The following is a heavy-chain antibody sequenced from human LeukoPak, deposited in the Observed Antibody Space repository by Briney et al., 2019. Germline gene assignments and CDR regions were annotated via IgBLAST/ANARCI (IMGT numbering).Heavy chain of an antibody. CDR1: GLTLSSYS. CDR2: ISSSRSYI. J-gene: IGHJ4*02. CDR3: ARDSGSSGFHPFDY. V-gene: IGHV3-21*01. D-gene: IGHD3-22*01. Sequence: GGSLRLSCAASGLTLSSYSMNWVRQAPGKGLGWVSYISSSRSYIYYPDSVKGRFTISRDNAKNSLFLQMNSLRDEDTAVYYCARDSGSSGFHPFDYWGQGTLVTVSS.